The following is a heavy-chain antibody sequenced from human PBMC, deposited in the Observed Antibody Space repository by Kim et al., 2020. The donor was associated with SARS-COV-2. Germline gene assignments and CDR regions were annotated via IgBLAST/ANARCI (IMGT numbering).Heavy chain of an antibody. CDR3: TTLGITPDY. V-gene: IGHV3-15*01. CDR2: GTK. Sequence: GTKDYAAPVKGRFTISRDDSKNTLYLQMNSLKTEDTAVYYCTTLGITPDYWGQGTLVTVSS. D-gene: IGHD2-15*01. J-gene: IGHJ4*02.